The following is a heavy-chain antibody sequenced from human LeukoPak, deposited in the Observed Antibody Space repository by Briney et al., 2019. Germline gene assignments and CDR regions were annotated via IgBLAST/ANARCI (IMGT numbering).Heavy chain of an antibody. CDR3: ARGSPILTGYQNLDLDY. Sequence: SETLSLTCTVSGGSISSSSYYWRWIRQPPGKGLEWIGEINHSGSTNYNPSLKSRVTISVDTSKNQFSLKLSSVTAADTAVYYCARGSPILTGYQNLDLDYWGQGTLVTVSS. V-gene: IGHV4-39*07. CDR1: GGSISSSSYY. D-gene: IGHD3-9*01. CDR2: INHSGST. J-gene: IGHJ4*02.